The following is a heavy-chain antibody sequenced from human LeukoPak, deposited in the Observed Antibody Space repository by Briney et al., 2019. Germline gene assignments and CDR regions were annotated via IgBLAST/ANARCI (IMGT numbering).Heavy chain of an antibody. D-gene: IGHD6-13*01. V-gene: IGHV7-4-1*02. CDR1: RYTFTNYP. Sequence: GASVKVSCKASRYTFTNYPMNWVRQAPGQGLEWMGCINTNTGNPTYAQGFIGRFAFSLDTSVSTAYLQISSLKPEDTAVYFCARSTPAAGSDAFDIWGQGTMVTVSS. CDR2: INTNTGNP. CDR3: ARSTPAAGSDAFDI. J-gene: IGHJ3*02.